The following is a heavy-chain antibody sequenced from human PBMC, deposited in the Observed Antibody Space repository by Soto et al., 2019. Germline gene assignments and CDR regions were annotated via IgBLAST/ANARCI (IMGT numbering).Heavy chain of an antibody. J-gene: IGHJ4*02. CDR1: GYSFTNYW. CDR3: ARHSLATQPGDY. D-gene: IGHD5-12*01. CDR2: IYPCDSDT. V-gene: IGHV5-51*01. Sequence: PGESLKISCKTSGYSFTNYWISWVRQMPGKGLEWMGIIYPCDSDTRYSPSFQGQVTISVDNSIDTAYLEWTTLRASDSAMYYCARHSLATQPGDYWGQGTRVTVSS.